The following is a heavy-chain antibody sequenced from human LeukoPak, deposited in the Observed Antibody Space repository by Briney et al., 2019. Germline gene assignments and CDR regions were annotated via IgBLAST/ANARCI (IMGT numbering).Heavy chain of an antibody. CDR1: GGTFSSYA. D-gene: IGHD3-10*01. CDR3: ARDLSMVRGAPGWFDP. J-gene: IGHJ5*02. Sequence: SVKVSCKASGGTFSSYAISWLRQAPGQGLEWMGGIIPIFGTANYAQKFQGRVTITTDESTSTAYMELSSLRSEDTAVYYCARDLSMVRGAPGWFDPWGQGTLVTVSS. CDR2: IIPIFGTA. V-gene: IGHV1-69*05.